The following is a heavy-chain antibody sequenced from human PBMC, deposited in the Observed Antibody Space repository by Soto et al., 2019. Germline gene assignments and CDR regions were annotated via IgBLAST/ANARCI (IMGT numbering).Heavy chain of an antibody. Sequence: GGSLRLSCAASGFTFSSYALSWVRQAPGKGLQCVSTVSGNGLSTYYADSVKGRFTISRDNSRNTLYLQMNSLRAEDTAVYYCAKVQGSGSGLYYFYYYGMDVWGQGTTVTVSS. CDR3: AKVQGSGSGLYYFYYYGMDV. J-gene: IGHJ6*02. CDR2: VSGNGLST. V-gene: IGHV3-23*01. CDR1: GFTFSSYA. D-gene: IGHD3-10*01.